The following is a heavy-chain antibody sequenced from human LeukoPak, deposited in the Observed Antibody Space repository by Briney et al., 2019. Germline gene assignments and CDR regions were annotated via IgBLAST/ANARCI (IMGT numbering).Heavy chain of an antibody. D-gene: IGHD2-2*01. CDR2: IYYSGST. V-gene: IGHV4-39*01. Sequence: PSETLSLTCTVSGGSISSSSYYWGWIRQPPGKGLEWIGSIYYSGSTYYNPSLKSRVTISVDTSKNQFSLKLSSVTPEDTAVYYCARRLTQYDCFDPWGQGILVTVSS. CDR1: GGSISSSSYY. J-gene: IGHJ5*02. CDR3: ARRLTQYDCFDP.